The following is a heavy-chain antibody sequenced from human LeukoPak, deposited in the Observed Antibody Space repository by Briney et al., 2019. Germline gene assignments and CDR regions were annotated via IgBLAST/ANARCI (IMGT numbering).Heavy chain of an antibody. V-gene: IGHV3-13*01. J-gene: IGHJ4*02. Sequence: GGSLRLSCAASGFTFSSYDMHWVRQATGKGLEWVSAIGTAGDTHYPGSVKGRFTISRENAKNSLYLQMNSLRAGDTAVYYCARAAEGDFLIDYWGQGTLVTVSS. D-gene: IGHD3-16*01. CDR3: ARAAEGDFLIDY. CDR2: IGTAGDT. CDR1: GFTFSSYD.